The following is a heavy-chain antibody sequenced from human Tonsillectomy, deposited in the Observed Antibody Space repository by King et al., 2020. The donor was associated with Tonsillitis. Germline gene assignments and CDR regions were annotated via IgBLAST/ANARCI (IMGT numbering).Heavy chain of an antibody. D-gene: IGHD3-9*01. CDR2: ISYDGSNK. J-gene: IGHJ6*02. CDR1: GFTFSSYA. V-gene: IGHV3-30-3*01. Sequence: VQLVQSRGGVVQPGRSLRLSCAASGFTFSSYAMHWVRQAPGKGLEWVALISYDGSNKYHADSVKGRFTISRDNSKNTLFLQMNSLRAEDTAVYYCVRGGETGYYKRRDYYYYYGMDVWGQGTTVTVSS. CDR3: VRGGETGYYKRRDYYYYYGMDV.